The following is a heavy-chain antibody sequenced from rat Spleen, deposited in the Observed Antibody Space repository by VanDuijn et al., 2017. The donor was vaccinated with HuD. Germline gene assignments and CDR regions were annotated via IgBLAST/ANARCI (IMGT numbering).Heavy chain of an antibody. Sequence: EVQLQESGPGLVKPSQSLSLTCSVTGYSFTSSYRWNWIRKFPGKSLEWMGYIDSAGSTNYNPSLKSRISITRDTSKNQFFLQLNSVTTEDTATYYCARGAGYVLDAWGQGASVTVSS. CDR3: ARGAGYVLDA. J-gene: IGHJ4*01. CDR1: GYSFTSSYR. CDR2: IDSAGST. D-gene: IGHD1-4*01. V-gene: IGHV3-3*01.